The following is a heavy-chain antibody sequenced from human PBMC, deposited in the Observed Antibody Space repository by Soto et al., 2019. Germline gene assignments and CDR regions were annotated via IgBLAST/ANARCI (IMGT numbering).Heavy chain of an antibody. Sequence: QITLKESGPTLVKPTQTLTLTCTFSGFSVSTSGVGVGWIRQPPGKALEWLALIYWDDDKRYSPSLKSRLTITKDTSKNQVVLTMTNMDPVDTATYYCAYGDYVGNWFDPWGKGTLVTVSS. D-gene: IGHD4-17*01. V-gene: IGHV2-5*02. CDR3: AYGDYVGNWFDP. CDR2: IYWDDDK. J-gene: IGHJ5*02. CDR1: GFSVSTSGVG.